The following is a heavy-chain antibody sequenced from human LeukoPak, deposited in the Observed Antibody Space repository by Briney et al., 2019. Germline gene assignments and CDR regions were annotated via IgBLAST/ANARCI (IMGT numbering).Heavy chain of an antibody. V-gene: IGHV3-21*01. CDR3: ARDPDDQYYFDY. J-gene: IGHJ4*02. CDR2: ISSSSSYI. CDR1: GFTFSSYS. D-gene: IGHD1-14*01. Sequence: PGGSLRLSCAASGFTFSSYSMNWVRQAPGKGLEWVSSISSSSSYIYYADSVKGRFTISRDNAKNSLYLQMNSLRAEDAAVYYCARDPDDQYYFDYWGQGTLVTVSS.